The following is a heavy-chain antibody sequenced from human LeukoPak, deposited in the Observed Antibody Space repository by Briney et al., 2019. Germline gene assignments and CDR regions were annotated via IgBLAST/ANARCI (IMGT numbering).Heavy chain of an antibody. CDR2: IYSGGTT. CDR3: ARSPRGYDILEY. J-gene: IGHJ4*02. CDR1: GFIITNNY. V-gene: IGHV3-66*01. Sequence: PGGSLRLSCAASGFIITNNYMNWVRQAPGKGLEWVSVIYSGGTTYYADSVKGRFTISRDNSKNTLYLQMNSLRAEDTAVYYCARSPRGYDILEYWGQGTLVTVSS. D-gene: IGHD3-9*01.